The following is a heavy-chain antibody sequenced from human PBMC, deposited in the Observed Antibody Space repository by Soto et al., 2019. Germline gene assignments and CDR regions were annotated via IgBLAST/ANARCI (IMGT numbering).Heavy chain of an antibody. J-gene: IGHJ6*02. D-gene: IGHD3-22*01. V-gene: IGHV4-59*01. CDR1: GGSISSYY. CDR3: ARDPVGYYDSSGWGIYYYYGMDV. CDR2: IYYSGST. Sequence: SETLSLTCTVSGGSISSYYWSWIRQPPGKGLEWIGYIYYSGSTNYNPSLKSRVTISVDTSKNQFSLKLSSVTAADTAVYYCARDPVGYYDSSGWGIYYYYGMDVWGQGTTVTVSS.